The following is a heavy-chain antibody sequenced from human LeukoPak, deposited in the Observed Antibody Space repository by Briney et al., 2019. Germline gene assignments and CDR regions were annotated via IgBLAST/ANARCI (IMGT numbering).Heavy chain of an antibody. D-gene: IGHD6-13*01. CDR3: ACYIAAAEGWFDP. J-gene: IGHJ5*02. Sequence: SETLSLTCTVSGGSISSYYWNWIGQPPGKGLEWIGYIYYSGSIYYNPSLKRRDTMYLDTSKNQLSLKLRSVTAVDTAVYYCACYIAAAEGWFDPWGQGTLVTVSS. CDR1: GGSISSYY. CDR2: IYYSGSI. V-gene: IGHV4-59*04.